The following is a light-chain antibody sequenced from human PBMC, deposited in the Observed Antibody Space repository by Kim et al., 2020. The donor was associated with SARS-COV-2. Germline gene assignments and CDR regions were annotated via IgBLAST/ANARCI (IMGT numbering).Light chain of an antibody. V-gene: IGKV3-15*01. CDR1: QRVSSN. Sequence: VSPGVRATLACRASQRVSSNLVWYKQRPGQAPRLLIYGASTRATGIPARFSGSGAGTEFTLTICSLQSEDFVVYYCQQYDSWPRTFGQGTKVDIK. J-gene: IGKJ1*01. CDR3: QQYDSWPRT. CDR2: GAS.